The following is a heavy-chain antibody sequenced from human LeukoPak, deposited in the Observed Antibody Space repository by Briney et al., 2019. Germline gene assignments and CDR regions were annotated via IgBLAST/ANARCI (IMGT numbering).Heavy chain of an antibody. D-gene: IGHD3-22*01. V-gene: IGHV1-69*13. Sequence: ASVKVSCKASGGTFSSYAISWVRQAPGQGLEWMGGIIPIFGTANYAQKFQGRVTITADESTSTAYMELSSLRSEDTAVYYCARVGDGYYYDSSGYHRLAFDIWGQGTMVTVSS. J-gene: IGHJ3*02. CDR2: IIPIFGTA. CDR1: GGTFSSYA. CDR3: ARVGDGYYYDSSGYHRLAFDI.